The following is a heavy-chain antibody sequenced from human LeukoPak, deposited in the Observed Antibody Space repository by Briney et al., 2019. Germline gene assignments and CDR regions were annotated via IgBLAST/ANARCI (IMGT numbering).Heavy chain of an antibody. J-gene: IGHJ4*02. V-gene: IGHV3-33*01. Sequence: GGSLRLSCAASGFTFSTYGMHWVRQAPGKGLEWVAVIRYDGTNKYYADSVKGRLTISGDDSKNTMYLQMNSLRGEDTAVYYCARAPYDRPFDYWGQGTLVTVSS. D-gene: IGHD5-12*01. CDR2: IRYDGTNK. CDR1: GFTFSTYG. CDR3: ARAPYDRPFDY.